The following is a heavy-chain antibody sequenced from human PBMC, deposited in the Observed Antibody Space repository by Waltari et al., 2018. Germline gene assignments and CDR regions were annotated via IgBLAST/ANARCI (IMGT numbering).Heavy chain of an antibody. D-gene: IGHD1-1*01. V-gene: IGHV3-53*01. J-gene: IGHJ5*02. Sequence: EVQLVESGGGLIQPGGSLRLSCAASGFTVSTNYMSWVRQAPGKGLEWLSVMYSGGGTYYADSVKGRFTISRDNSKNTLYLQMNSLRDEDTAVYYCARDPPGDWNGVGWRFDPWGQGTLVIVSS. CDR1: GFTVSTNY. CDR2: MYSGGGT. CDR3: ARDPPGDWNGVGWRFDP.